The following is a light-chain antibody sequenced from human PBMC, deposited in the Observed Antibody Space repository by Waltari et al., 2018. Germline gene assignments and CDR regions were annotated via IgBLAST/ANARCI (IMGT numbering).Light chain of an antibody. J-gene: IGLJ2*01. CDR3: QSYDSSLSGSV. V-gene: IGLV1-40*01. CDR2: GNS. CDR1: SSNIGTGSD. Sequence: QSVLTQPPSVSGAAGPTVTISCTGSSSNIGTGSDVHWYQQLPGTAPKLLIYGNSNRPSGVPDRFSGSKSGTSASLAITGLQAEDEADYYCQSYDSSLSGSVFGGGTKLTVL.